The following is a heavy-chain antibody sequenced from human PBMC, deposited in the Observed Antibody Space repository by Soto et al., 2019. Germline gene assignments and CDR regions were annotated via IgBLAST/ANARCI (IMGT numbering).Heavy chain of an antibody. CDR2: IWYDGSNK. CDR1: GFTFSSYG. CDR3: ARDRRYYDFWSGYYYYYYYYGMDV. D-gene: IGHD3-3*01. Sequence: GWSLRLSFAASGFTFSSYGIHWVRQAPGKGLEWVAVIWYDGSNKYYADSVNCRFTISRDNSKNTLYLQMNSLRAEDTAVYYCARDRRYYDFWSGYYYYYYYYGMDVWGQGTTVTVSS. V-gene: IGHV3-33*01. J-gene: IGHJ6*02.